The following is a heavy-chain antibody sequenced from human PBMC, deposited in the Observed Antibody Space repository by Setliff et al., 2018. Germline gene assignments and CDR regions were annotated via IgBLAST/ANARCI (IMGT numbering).Heavy chain of an antibody. CDR2: IYPDDSDT. J-gene: IGHJ6*03. Sequence: ESLKISCKGSGYSFTSYWIGWVRQMPGKGLEWMGIIYPDDSDTRYSPSFQGQVTISADKSISTAYLQWSSLKASDTAMYYCARQIGSSLSHFYYYMDVWGKGTTVTVSS. CDR1: GYSFTSYW. D-gene: IGHD6-19*01. V-gene: IGHV5-51*01. CDR3: ARQIGSSLSHFYYYMDV.